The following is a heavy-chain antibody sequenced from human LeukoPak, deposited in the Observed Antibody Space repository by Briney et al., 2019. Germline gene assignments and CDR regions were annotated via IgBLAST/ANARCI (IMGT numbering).Heavy chain of an antibody. CDR2: ISSSSSYI. CDR1: GFTFSSYS. V-gene: IGHV3-21*01. J-gene: IGHJ5*02. D-gene: IGHD2-15*01. Sequence: GGSLRLSCAASGFTFSSYSMNWVRQAPGKGLEWVSSISSSSSYIYYADSVKGRFTISRDNAKNSLYLQMNSLRAEDTAVYYCARALGSGGTFDPWGQGTLVTVSS. CDR3: ARALGSGGTFDP.